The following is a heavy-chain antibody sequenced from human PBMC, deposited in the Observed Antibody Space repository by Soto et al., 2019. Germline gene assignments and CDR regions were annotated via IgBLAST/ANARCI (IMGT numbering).Heavy chain of an antibody. J-gene: IGHJ5*02. V-gene: IGHV3-74*01. CDR2: INGDGSSI. Sequence: GGSLRLSCAASGFTFTSHWMHWVRQAPGKGPVWVSRINGDGSSISYADSVKGRFTISRDNAKNTLYLQMNSLRAEDTAVYYCAREIIAVIGTIRWFDPWGQGTLVTVSS. D-gene: IGHD6-13*01. CDR3: AREIIAVIGTIRWFDP. CDR1: GFTFTSHW.